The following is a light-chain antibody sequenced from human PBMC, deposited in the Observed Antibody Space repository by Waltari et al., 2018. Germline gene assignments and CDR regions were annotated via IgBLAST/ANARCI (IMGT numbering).Light chain of an antibody. J-gene: IGLJ3*02. Sequence: QLVLTQSPSASASLGASGKLTCNLDSGDSTNIVAWLQQQAEKAPRYPMKINSDGSHTMGDEIPVRSSCSSSGAERSLISSSGQSEDETDYFCQTGGHGTWVFGGGTKLTVL. CDR1: SGDSTNI. V-gene: IGLV4-69*01. CDR3: QTGGHGTWV. CDR2: INSDGSH.